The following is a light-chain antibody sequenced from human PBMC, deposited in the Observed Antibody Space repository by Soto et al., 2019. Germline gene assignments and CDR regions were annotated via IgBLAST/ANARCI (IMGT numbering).Light chain of an antibody. J-gene: IGLJ1*01. CDR2: EVI. V-gene: IGLV2-14*03. CDR3: SSYTTSSTRV. Sequence: QSALTQPASVSGSPGQSLPISYTRTSSDVGAYDFVSWYQQHPDKAPKLMIYEVIYRPSGVSNRFSGSKSVNTATLTISGLQAEDEGDYYCSSYTTSSTRVFGTGTKVTVL. CDR1: SSDVGAYDF.